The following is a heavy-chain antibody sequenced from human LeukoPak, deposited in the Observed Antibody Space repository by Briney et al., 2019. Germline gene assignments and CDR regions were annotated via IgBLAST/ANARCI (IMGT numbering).Heavy chain of an antibody. V-gene: IGHV3-53*01. CDR3: ARYPSVWSPTFDI. CDR1: GFTVSSNY. Sequence: PGGSLRLSCAASGFTVSSNYMSWVRQAPGKGLEWVSVIYSGGSTYYADSVKGRFTISRDNSENTLYLQMNSLRAEDTAVYYCARYPSVWSPTFDIWGQGTMVTVSS. J-gene: IGHJ3*02. D-gene: IGHD3-10*01. CDR2: IYSGGST.